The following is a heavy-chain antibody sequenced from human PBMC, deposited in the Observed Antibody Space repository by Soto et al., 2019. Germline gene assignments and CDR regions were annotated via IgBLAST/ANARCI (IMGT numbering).Heavy chain of an antibody. CDR2: INSYNGNT. D-gene: IGHD6-19*01. Sequence: QVQLVQSGAEVKKPGASVKVSCKASGYTFTSYGISWVRQAPGQGLEWMGWINSYNGNTNYAQKLQGRVTMTADTATGTAYVGVGRLRSGERGVYECARERVAGIGCGPWGEGALVTVSS. CDR1: GYTFTSYG. CDR3: ARERVAGIGCGP. J-gene: IGHJ5*02. V-gene: IGHV1-18*01.